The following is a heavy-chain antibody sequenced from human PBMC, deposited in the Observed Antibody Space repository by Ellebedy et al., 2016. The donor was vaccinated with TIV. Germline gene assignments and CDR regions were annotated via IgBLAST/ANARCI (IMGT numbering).Heavy chain of an antibody. CDR3: AGEVVIYYYYGMDV. V-gene: IGHV3-30-3*01. CDR2: MSYDGSNK. CDR1: GFTFSSYA. Sequence: GGSLRLSXAASGFTFSSYAMHWVRQAPGKGLEWVAVMSYDGSNKYYADSVKGRFTISRDNSKNTLYLQMNSLRAEGTAVYYCAGEVVIYYYYGMDVWGQGTTVTVSS. D-gene: IGHD2-2*01. J-gene: IGHJ6*02.